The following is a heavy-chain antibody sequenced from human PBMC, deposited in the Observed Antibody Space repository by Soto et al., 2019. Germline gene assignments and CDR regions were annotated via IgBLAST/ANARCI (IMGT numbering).Heavy chain of an antibody. CDR1: GYTFTSYG. CDR3: ARVSGNEVTSISWYSYPGRFWFDP. V-gene: IGHV1-18*01. Sequence: ASVKVSCKASGYTFTSYGISWVRQAPGQGLEWMGWISAYNGNTNYAQKLQGRVTMTTDTSTSTAYMELRSLRSDDTAVYYCARVSGNEVTSISWYSYPGRFWFDPWGQGTLVTVSS. CDR2: ISAYNGNT. D-gene: IGHD6-13*01. J-gene: IGHJ5*02.